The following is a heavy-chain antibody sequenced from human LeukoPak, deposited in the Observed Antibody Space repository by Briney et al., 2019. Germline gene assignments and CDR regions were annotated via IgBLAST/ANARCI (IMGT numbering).Heavy chain of an antibody. V-gene: IGHV4-59*01. CDR3: ARVRRYGTTGYHLDY. CDR2: MYNSGST. CDR1: GGSISGSY. D-gene: IGHD2/OR15-2a*01. J-gene: IGHJ4*02. Sequence: SETLSLTCTVSGGSISGSYWSWIRQPPGKGLEWIAYMYNSGSTNYNPSLKSRVTISIDTSKNQFSLKVNSVTAADTAFYYCARVRRYGTTGYHLDYWGQGTLVTVSS.